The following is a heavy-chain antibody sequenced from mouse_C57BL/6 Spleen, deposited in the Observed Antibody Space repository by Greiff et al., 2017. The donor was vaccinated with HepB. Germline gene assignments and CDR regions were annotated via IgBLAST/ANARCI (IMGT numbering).Heavy chain of an antibody. J-gene: IGHJ3*01. D-gene: IGHD2-4*01. Sequence: QVQLQQSGAELVRPGTSVKLSCKASGYTFTSYWMHWVKQRPGQGLEWIGVIDPSDSYTNYNQKFKGKATLTVDTSSSTAYMQLSSLTSEDSAVYYCARTGDYDEAYWGQGTLVTVSA. V-gene: IGHV1-59*01. CDR1: GYTFTSYW. CDR2: IDPSDSYT. CDR3: ARTGDYDEAY.